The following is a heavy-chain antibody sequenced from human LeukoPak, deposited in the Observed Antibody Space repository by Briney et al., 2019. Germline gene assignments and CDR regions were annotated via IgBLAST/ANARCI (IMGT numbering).Heavy chain of an antibody. CDR1: GFTFSNYW. D-gene: IGHD5-18*01. V-gene: IGHV3-7*04. J-gene: IGHJ4*02. CDR2: IKQDGREK. Sequence: GGSLRLSCAASGFTFSNYWMNWVRQAPEKGLEWVANIKQDGREKYYVDSVKGRFSISRDNAKNSLFLQMNSLRAEDTAVYYCAKERRVRHSYGIGSDYWGQGTLVTVSS. CDR3: AKERRVRHSYGIGSDY.